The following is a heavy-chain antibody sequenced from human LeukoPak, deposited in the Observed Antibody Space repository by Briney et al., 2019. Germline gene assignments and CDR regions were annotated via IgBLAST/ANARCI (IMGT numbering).Heavy chain of an antibody. V-gene: IGHV1-69*05. CDR2: IIPIFGTA. CDR3: ASPRPSYDSSGYYSRSYFDY. Sequence: SVKVSCKASGGTFSSYAISWVRQAPGQGLEWMGGIIPIFGTANYAQKFQGRVTITTDESTSTAYMELSSLRSEDTAVYYCASPRPSYDSSGYYSRSYFDYWGQGTLVTVSS. J-gene: IGHJ4*02. D-gene: IGHD3-22*01. CDR1: GGTFSSYA.